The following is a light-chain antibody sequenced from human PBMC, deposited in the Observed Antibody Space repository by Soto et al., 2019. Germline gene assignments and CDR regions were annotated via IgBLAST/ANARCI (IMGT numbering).Light chain of an antibody. Sequence: EIVMTHSPATLSVSPVERATLSCMASQSVSSNLAWYQQKPGQAPRLLIYGASTRATDVPARFSGSGSGTEFTLTISSLQSEDFAVYYCQKYNNWPETCGQGTKGDIK. V-gene: IGKV3-15*01. CDR3: QKYNNWPET. J-gene: IGKJ1*01. CDR1: QSVSSN. CDR2: GAS.